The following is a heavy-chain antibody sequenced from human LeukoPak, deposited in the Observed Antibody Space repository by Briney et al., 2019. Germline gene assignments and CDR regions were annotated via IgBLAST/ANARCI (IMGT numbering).Heavy chain of an antibody. CDR2: IYYSGST. CDR1: SGSISSYY. Sequence: PSETLSLTCTVSSGSISSYYWSWIRQPPGKGLEWIGYIYYSGSTNYNPSLKSRVTISVDTSKNQFSLKLSSVTAADTAVYYCARTWYYGSGSYYNLYYYYGMDVWGQGTTVTVSS. V-gene: IGHV4-59*08. J-gene: IGHJ6*02. CDR3: ARTWYYGSGSYYNLYYYYGMDV. D-gene: IGHD3-10*01.